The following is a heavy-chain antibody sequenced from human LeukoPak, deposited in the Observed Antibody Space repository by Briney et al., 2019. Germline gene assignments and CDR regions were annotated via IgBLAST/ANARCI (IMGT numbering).Heavy chain of an antibody. V-gene: IGHV1-69*04. Sequence: GASVKVSCKASGGTFSSYAISCVRQAPGQGLEWMGRIIPILGIANYAQKFQGRVTITADKSTSTAYMELSSLRSEDTAVYYCARDLSTVTTELDYWGQGTLVTVSS. D-gene: IGHD4-11*01. J-gene: IGHJ4*02. CDR3: ARDLSTVTTELDY. CDR2: IIPILGIA. CDR1: GGTFSSYA.